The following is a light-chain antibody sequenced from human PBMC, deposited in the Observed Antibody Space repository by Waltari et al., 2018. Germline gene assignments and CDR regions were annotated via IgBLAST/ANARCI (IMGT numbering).Light chain of an antibody. Sequence: DIVMTQSPDSLAVSLGERATINCKSSQSVLYSSNNQNYLAWYQQKPGQPPKLLIYWASTRESGVPDRLSGSGSGTDFTLTISSLQAEDVAVYYCHQYYNIPFTFGPGTKVDIK. CDR3: HQYYNIPFT. CDR1: QSVLYSSNNQNY. J-gene: IGKJ3*01. CDR2: WAS. V-gene: IGKV4-1*01.